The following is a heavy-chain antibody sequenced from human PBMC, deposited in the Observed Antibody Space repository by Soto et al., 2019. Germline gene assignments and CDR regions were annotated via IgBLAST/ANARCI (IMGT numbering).Heavy chain of an antibody. J-gene: IGHJ4*02. CDR2: ISYTGGDQ. D-gene: IGHD6-19*01. CDR1: GFTFSTYA. V-gene: IGHV3-30*09. CDR3: GRDGLLYSSGVYYDS. Sequence: QVQLVQSGGGAVQPGDSLRLSCAASGFTFSTYALHWVRQAPGKGLEWVAFISYTGGDQYYADSVKGRFAISRDNSKNTVSLKMSSLKAEDAAVYYCGRDGLLYSSGVYYDSWGQGALVTVSS.